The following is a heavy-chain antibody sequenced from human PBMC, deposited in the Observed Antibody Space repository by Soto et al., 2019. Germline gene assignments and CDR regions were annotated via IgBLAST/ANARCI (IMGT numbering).Heavy chain of an antibody. CDR1: GGTFSSYA. CDR3: ARGQDYYDWFDP. J-gene: IGHJ5*02. D-gene: IGHD3-22*01. V-gene: IGHV1-69*13. CDR2: IIPIFGTA. Sequence: SVKVSCKASGGTFSSYAISWVRQAPGQGLEWMGGIIPIFGTANYAQKFQGRVTITADESTSTAYMELSSLRSGDTAVYYCARGQDYYDWFDPWGQGTLVTVSS.